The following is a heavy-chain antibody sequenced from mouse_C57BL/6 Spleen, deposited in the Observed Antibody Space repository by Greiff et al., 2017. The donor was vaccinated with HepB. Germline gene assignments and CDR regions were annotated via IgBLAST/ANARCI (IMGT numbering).Heavy chain of an antibody. Sequence: VQLVESGAELARPGASVKLSCKASGYTFTSYGISWVKQRTGQGLEWIGEIYPRSGNTYYNEKFKGKATLTADKSSSTAYMELRSLTSEDSAVYFCARSYYSNRYYYAMDYWGQGTSVTVSS. CDR3: ARSYYSNRYYYAMDY. V-gene: IGHV1-81*01. J-gene: IGHJ4*01. CDR2: IYPRSGNT. CDR1: GYTFTSYG. D-gene: IGHD2-5*01.